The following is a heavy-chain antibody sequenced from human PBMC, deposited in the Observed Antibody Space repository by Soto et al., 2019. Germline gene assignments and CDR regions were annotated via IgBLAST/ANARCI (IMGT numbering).Heavy chain of an antibody. V-gene: IGHV3-30*18. Sequence: GGSLRLSCAASGFTFSSYGMHWVRHAPGKGLEWVSVISYDGSKKYYADSVKGRFTISRDNSKNTLYLQMSSLRAEDTAVCYCVKDGSSGWPYYYGMDVWGQGTTVTVSS. CDR1: GFTFSSYG. CDR3: VKDGSSGWPYYYGMDV. D-gene: IGHD6-19*01. J-gene: IGHJ6*02. CDR2: ISYDGSKK.